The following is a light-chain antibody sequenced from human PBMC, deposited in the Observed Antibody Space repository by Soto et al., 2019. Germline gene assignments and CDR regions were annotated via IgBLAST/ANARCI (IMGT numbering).Light chain of an antibody. Sequence: DIQMTQSQSSLSASVGDRVTITCRASQSINNYLSWYQQKPGKAPNLLIFGASTLQSGVPSRFSGSGSGTDFTLTISSLQPEDFATYYCLQSYRTPLTFGGGTKVDIK. V-gene: IGKV1-39*01. CDR1: QSINNY. CDR2: GAS. CDR3: LQSYRTPLT. J-gene: IGKJ4*01.